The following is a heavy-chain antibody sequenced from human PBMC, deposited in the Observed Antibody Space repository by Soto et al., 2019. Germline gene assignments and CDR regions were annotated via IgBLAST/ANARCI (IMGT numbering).Heavy chain of an antibody. V-gene: IGHV3-30*18. D-gene: IGHD3-10*01. CDR1: GFIFSRYG. CDR3: AKDLGSGKPYYYYAMDV. Sequence: QVQLVESGGGVVQPGTSLRLSCAASGFIFSRYGMHWVRQAPGKGLEWVAVISYDGSNKYYAESLKGRFIISRDKSENTLYLQVNSLRAEDPAVYYCAKDLGSGKPYYYYAMDVWGQGTTVTVSS. J-gene: IGHJ6*02. CDR2: ISYDGSNK.